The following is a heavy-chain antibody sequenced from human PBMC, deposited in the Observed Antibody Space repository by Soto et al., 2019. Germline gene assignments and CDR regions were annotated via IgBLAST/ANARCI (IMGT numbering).Heavy chain of an antibody. CDR3: ARESGQWLRQEFDY. CDR1: GYTFTSYG. CDR2: ISAYNGNT. D-gene: IGHD5-12*01. J-gene: IGHJ4*02. Sequence: ASVKVSCKASGYTFTSYGISWVRQAPGQGLEWMGWISAYNGNTNYAQKLQGRVTMATDTSTSTAYMELRSLRSDDTAVYYCARESGQWLRQEFDYWGQGTLVTVSS. V-gene: IGHV1-18*01.